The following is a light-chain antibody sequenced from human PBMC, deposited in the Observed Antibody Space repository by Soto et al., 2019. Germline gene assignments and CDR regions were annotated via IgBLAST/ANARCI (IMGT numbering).Light chain of an antibody. V-gene: IGKV1-5*01. Sequence: DIEMTQSPSTLSASVGDRVTITCRASQTIRRWLAWYQQRPGKAPKVLIYDASTLESGVPARFSGSGSETQFSLTISSLQPEDPATYYCQHYNSDPWTFGHGTKVEIK. J-gene: IGKJ1*01. CDR3: QHYNSDPWT. CDR2: DAS. CDR1: QTIRRW.